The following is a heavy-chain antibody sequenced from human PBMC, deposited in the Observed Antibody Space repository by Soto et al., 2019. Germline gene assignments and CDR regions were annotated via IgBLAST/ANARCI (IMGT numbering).Heavy chain of an antibody. J-gene: IGHJ3*02. CDR3: ARWFASGYLVPFDI. D-gene: IGHD3-10*01. CDR2: ISAYNGNT. V-gene: IGHV1-18*04. CDR1: GYTFTSYY. Sequence: ASVKVSCKASGYTFTSYYMHWLRQAPGQGLEWMGWISAYNGNTNYAQKLQGRVTMTTDTSTSTAYMELRSLRSDDTAVYYRARWFASGYLVPFDIWGQGTMVTVSS.